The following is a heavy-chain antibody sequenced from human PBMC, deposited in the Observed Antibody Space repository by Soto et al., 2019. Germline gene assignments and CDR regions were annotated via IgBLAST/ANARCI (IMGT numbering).Heavy chain of an antibody. D-gene: IGHD2-21*02. CDR3: ARGDKGGFDL. J-gene: IGHJ3*01. CDR2: IHSDGSST. V-gene: IGHV3-74*01. Sequence: GGSLRLSCAASGFTFNYYWMHWVRQAPGQGLVWVSHIHSDGSSTTYADSVKGRFTISRDNAKNTLYLQMNSLRAEDTSVYYCARGDKGGFDLWGQGTTVTVSS. CDR1: GFTFNYYW.